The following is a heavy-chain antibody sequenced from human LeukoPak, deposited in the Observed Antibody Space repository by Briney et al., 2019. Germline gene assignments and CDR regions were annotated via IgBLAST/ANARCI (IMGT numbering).Heavy chain of an antibody. CDR3: ARTTGFWSGYYPYYFDY. CDR2: INHSGST. CDR1: GGSFSGYY. J-gene: IGHJ4*02. V-gene: IGHV4-34*01. D-gene: IGHD3-3*01. Sequence: PSETLSLTCAVYGGSFSGYYWSWIRQPPGKGLEWIGEINHSGSTTYNPPLKSRVTISVDTSKNQFSLKLSSVTAADTAVYYCARTTGFWSGYYPYYFDYWGQGTLVTVSS.